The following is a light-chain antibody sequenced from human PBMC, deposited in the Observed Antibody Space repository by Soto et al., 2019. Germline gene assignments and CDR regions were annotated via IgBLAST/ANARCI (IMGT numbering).Light chain of an antibody. CDR2: RNN. V-gene: IGLV1-47*01. J-gene: IGLJ3*02. Sequence: QLVLTQPPSASGTPGQRVTISCSGSSSNIGSNSVYWYQQLPGTAPKLLIDRNNQRPSGVPDRFSGSKSDTSASLAISGLRSEDEADYYCAAWDDSLTGRVFGGGTQLTVL. CDR3: AAWDDSLTGRV. CDR1: SSNIGSNS.